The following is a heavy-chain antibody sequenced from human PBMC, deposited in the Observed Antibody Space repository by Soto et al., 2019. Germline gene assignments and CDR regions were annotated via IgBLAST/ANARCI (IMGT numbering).Heavy chain of an antibody. V-gene: IGHV1-2*02. CDR1: GYSFDGYY. Sequence: ASVKVSCKASGYSFDGYYMHWVRQAPGQGLEWMGWINPNSGGTKSSQKFQGRVTMTRDTSITTAYMDLTWLRSDDTAVYYCAKARSAGRERDAFDIWGQGTLVTVSS. J-gene: IGHJ3*02. CDR2: INPNSGGT. CDR3: AKARSAGRERDAFDI.